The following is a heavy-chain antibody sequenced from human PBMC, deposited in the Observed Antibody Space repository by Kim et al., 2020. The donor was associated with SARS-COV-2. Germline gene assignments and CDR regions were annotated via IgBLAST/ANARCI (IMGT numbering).Heavy chain of an antibody. Sequence: KGRFPISRDNSKNTLYLQMNSRRAEDTAVYYCARDLSPYYYDSSGYYKPSYWGQGTLVTVSS. J-gene: IGHJ4*02. V-gene: IGHV3-30*07. D-gene: IGHD3-22*01. CDR3: ARDLSPYYYDSSGYYKPSY.